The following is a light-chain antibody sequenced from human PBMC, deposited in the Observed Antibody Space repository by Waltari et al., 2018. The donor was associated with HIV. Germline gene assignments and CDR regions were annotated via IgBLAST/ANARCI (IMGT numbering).Light chain of an antibody. CDR2: DAS. J-gene: IGKJ1*01. Sequence: EIVLTQSPATLSLSPGERATLSCRASQSVSSYLAWYQKKPGQAPRLLIYDASNRATGIPARFSGSGSGTDFTLTISSLEPEDFAVYYCHQRSSWPPTFGQGTKVEIK. V-gene: IGKV3-11*01. CDR3: HQRSSWPPT. CDR1: QSVSSY.